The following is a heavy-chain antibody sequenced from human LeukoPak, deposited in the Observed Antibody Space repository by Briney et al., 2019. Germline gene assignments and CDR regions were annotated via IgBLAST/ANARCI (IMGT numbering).Heavy chain of an antibody. CDR3: AREILSGYSDY. D-gene: IGHD3-9*01. CDR1: GFIFRNYN. CDR2: ISRSGSTI. J-gene: IGHJ4*02. V-gene: IGHV3-48*02. Sequence: GGSLRLSCAASGFIFRNYNINWVRQAPGKGLEWVSYISRSGSTIYYADSVKGRFTISRDDAKNSVYLQMNNLRDEDTAVYYCAREILSGYSDYWGQGTLVTVS.